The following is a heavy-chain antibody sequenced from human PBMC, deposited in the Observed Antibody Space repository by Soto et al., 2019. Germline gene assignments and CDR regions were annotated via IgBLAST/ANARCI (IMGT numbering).Heavy chain of an antibody. CDR3: AKDDGSSSARYYYGMDV. D-gene: IGHD6-6*01. J-gene: IGHJ6*02. V-gene: IGHV3-23*01. CDR2: ISGSGGST. CDR1: GFTFSSYA. Sequence: EVQLLESGGGLVQPGGSLRLSCSASGFTFSSYAMSWVRQAPGKGLQWVSAISGSGGSTYYADSVKGRFTISGDNSKNTLYLQMNSLRAEDTAVYYCAKDDGSSSARYYYGMDVWGQGTTVTVSS.